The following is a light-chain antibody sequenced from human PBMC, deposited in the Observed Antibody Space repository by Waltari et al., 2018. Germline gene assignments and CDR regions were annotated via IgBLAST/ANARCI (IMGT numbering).Light chain of an antibody. CDR1: QSINTY. CDR2: AAS. CDR3: QQSYSAPYT. V-gene: IGKV1-39*01. J-gene: IGKJ2*01. Sequence: DIQMTQSPSSLSASVVDSVTITCRASQSINTYLNWYQQQPGKAPKLLIYAASSSQSGVPSRFSGSGSGAGFTLTISSLQPEDVATYYCQQSYSAPYTFGQGTKLQIK.